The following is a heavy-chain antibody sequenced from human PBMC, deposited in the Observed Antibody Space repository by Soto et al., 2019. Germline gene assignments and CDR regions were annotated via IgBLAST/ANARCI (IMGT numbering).Heavy chain of an antibody. CDR2: ISSDGSKK. Sequence: QVQLVESGGGVVQPGRSLRLSCVASGFTFSNNGIHWVRQAPGKGLEWVAVISSDGSKKYYADSVKGRFTISRDNSKNTLYMQMNSLRAEDTAGYYCAMDVYGGSSRFDYWGQGTLVIVSS. D-gene: IGHD2-15*01. V-gene: IGHV3-30*03. J-gene: IGHJ4*02. CDR3: AMDVYGGSSRFDY. CDR1: GFTFSNNG.